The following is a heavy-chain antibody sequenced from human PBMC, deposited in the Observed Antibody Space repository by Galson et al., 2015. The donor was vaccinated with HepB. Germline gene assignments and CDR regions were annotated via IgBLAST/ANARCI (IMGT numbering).Heavy chain of an antibody. CDR2: IYPGDSDT. D-gene: IGHD6-19*01. CDR1: GYSFTNYW. CDR3: ARHTDSGWYGSWYFQH. Sequence: QSGAEVKKPGESLKISCKGSGYSFTNYWIGWVRQMPGKGLEWMGIIYPGDSDTRYSPSFQGQVTISADKSISTAYLQWSSLKASDTAICYCARHTDSGWYGSWYFQHWGQGTLVTVSS. J-gene: IGHJ1*01. V-gene: IGHV5-51*01.